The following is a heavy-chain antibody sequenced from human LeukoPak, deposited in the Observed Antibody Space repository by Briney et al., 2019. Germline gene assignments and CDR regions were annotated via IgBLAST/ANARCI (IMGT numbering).Heavy chain of an antibody. CDR3: ASQNRYCTNGVCFNYFDY. Sequence: KPSETLSLTCTASGGSISSSSYYWGWIRQPPGKGLEWIGSIFYSGSTYYNPSLRSRVTISVDTSKSQFSLKLSSVTAADTAVYYCASQNRYCTNGVCFNYFDYWGQGTLVTVSS. CDR1: GGSISSSSYY. D-gene: IGHD2-8*01. V-gene: IGHV4-39*01. CDR2: IFYSGST. J-gene: IGHJ4*02.